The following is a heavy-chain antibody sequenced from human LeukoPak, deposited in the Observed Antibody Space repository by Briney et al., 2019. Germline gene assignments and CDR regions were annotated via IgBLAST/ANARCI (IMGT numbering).Heavy chain of an antibody. D-gene: IGHD1-1*01. CDR1: GFTDSSNH. V-gene: IGHV3-53*01. CDR2: IYSGGST. CDR3: ARGPAGYN. J-gene: IGHJ4*02. Sequence: PGGSLRLSCAASGFTDSSNHMSWVRQAPGKGLEWVSVIYSGGSTDYADSVKGRFTISRDILKNTLYLQMNSLRAEDTAVYYCARGPAGYNWGQGTLVTVSS.